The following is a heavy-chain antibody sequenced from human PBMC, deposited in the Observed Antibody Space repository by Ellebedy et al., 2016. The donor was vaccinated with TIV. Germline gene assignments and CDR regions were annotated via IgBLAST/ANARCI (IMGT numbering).Heavy chain of an antibody. V-gene: IGHV3-15*01. J-gene: IGHJ5*02. D-gene: IGHD3-10*01. CDR3: TTDRVLLWFGESFEVPLVDP. Sequence: GESLKISXAASGFTFSNAWMSWVRQAPGKGLEWVGRIKSKTDGGTTDYAAPVKGRFTISRDDSKNTLYLQMNSLKTEDTAVYYCTTDRVLLWFGESFEVPLVDPWGQGTLVTVSS. CDR1: GFTFSNAW. CDR2: IKSKTDGGTT.